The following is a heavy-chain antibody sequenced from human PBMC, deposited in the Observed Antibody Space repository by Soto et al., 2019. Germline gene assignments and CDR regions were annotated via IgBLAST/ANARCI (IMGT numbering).Heavy chain of an antibody. CDR3: ARAYYDFWSGYYSGDNYYMDV. D-gene: IGHD3-3*01. V-gene: IGHV4-59*01. J-gene: IGHJ6*03. CDR2: IYYSGST. Sequence: SETLSLTCTVSGGSISSYYWSWIRQPPGKGLEWIGYIYYSGSTNYNPSLKSRVTISVDTSKNQFSLKLSSVTAADTAVYYCARAYYDFWSGYYSGDNYYMDVWGKGTTVTVSS. CDR1: GGSISSYY.